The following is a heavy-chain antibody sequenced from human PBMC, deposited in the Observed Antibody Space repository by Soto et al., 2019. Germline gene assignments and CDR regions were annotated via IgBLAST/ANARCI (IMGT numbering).Heavy chain of an antibody. CDR2: IYYSGST. CDR3: ARPLSYCGGDCYSNAFDI. Sequence: SETLSLTCTVSGGSISSSSYYWGWIRQPPGKGLEWIGSIYYSGSTYYNPSLKSRVTISVDTSKNQFSLKLSSVTAADTAVYYFARPLSYCGGDCYSNAFDIWGQGTMVTVSS. V-gene: IGHV4-39*01. J-gene: IGHJ3*02. CDR1: GGSISSSSYY. D-gene: IGHD2-21*02.